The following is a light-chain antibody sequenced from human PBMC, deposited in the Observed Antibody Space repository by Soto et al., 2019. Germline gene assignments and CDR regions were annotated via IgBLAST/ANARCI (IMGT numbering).Light chain of an antibody. CDR1: QSVSSY. V-gene: IGKV3-11*01. CDR3: QQLNSYPIT. Sequence: IVLTQSPATLSLSPGERATLSCRASQSVSSYLAWYQQKPGQAPRLLIYDASNRATGIPARFSGSGSGTDFTLTISSLQPEDFATYYCQQLNSYPITFGQGTRLDIK. J-gene: IGKJ5*01. CDR2: DAS.